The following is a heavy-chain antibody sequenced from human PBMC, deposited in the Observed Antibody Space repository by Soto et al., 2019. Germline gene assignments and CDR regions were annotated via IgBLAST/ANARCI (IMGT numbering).Heavy chain of an antibody. J-gene: IGHJ6*02. CDR1: GFTFSTYW. CDR2: IKQDGSEK. CDR3: ARENEDIGVVPAAVPLRGYYGMDV. V-gene: IGHV3-7*01. Sequence: LRLSCAASGFTFSTYWMSWVRQAPGKGLECVANIKQDGSEKYYVESVKGRFTISRDNAKNSLYLQMNILRAEDTAVYYCARENEDIGVVPAAVPLRGYYGMDVWGQGTTVTVSS. D-gene: IGHD2-2*01.